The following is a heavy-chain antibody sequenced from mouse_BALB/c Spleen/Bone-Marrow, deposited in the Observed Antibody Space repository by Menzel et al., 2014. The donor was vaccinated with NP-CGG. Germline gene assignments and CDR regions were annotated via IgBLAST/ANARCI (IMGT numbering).Heavy chain of an antibody. CDR2: INPSTGYT. V-gene: IGHV1-7*01. Sequence: QVHLQQPGAELAKPGASVKMSCKASGYTFTSYWMHWVKQRPGQGLEWIGYINPSTGYTEYNQKFKDKATLTADKSSSTASMQLSCLTSEDSAVYYCARGTVVAYYYAMDDWGQGTSVTVSS. CDR1: GYTFTSYW. D-gene: IGHD1-1*01. CDR3: ARGTVVAYYYAMDD. J-gene: IGHJ4*01.